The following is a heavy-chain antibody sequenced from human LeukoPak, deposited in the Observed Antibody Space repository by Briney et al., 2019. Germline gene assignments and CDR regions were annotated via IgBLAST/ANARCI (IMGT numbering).Heavy chain of an antibody. Sequence: GGSLRLSCAASGFTFSDYYMSWIRQAPGKGLEWVSYISGSGSSKYYADSVKGRFTISRDNSRTSLYLQMDNLRADDTAVYYCANFGPLFRSLNFWSQGALVTVSS. CDR3: ANFGPLFRSLNF. CDR1: GFTFSDYY. V-gene: IGHV3-11*04. J-gene: IGHJ4*02. D-gene: IGHD2/OR15-2a*01. CDR2: ISGSGSSK.